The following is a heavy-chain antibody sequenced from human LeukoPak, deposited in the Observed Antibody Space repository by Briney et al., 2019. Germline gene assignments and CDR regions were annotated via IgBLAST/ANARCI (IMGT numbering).Heavy chain of an antibody. D-gene: IGHD2-15*01. CDR2: IYYTGNT. J-gene: IGHJ4*02. CDR3: VRHSRVVAFDY. Sequence: PSETLSLTCTVSGVSISNHHSSWIRQPPGKGLEWIGYIYYTGNTNYNPSLKSRVTISEDTSKNQVSLELSSVTAADTAVYYCVRHSRVVAFDYWGQGNLVTVSS. CDR1: GVSISNHH. V-gene: IGHV4-59*08.